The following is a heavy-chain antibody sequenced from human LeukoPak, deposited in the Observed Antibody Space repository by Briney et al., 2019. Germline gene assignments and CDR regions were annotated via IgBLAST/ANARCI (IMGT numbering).Heavy chain of an antibody. CDR1: GFNFSRNS. CDR3: TSLSLDV. J-gene: IGHJ6*04. V-gene: IGHV3-21*04. CDR2: ISSSSSYK. Sequence: PGGSLRLSCAASGFNFSRNSMNWVRQAPGKGLEWVSSISSSSSYKYYGDSVRGRFTISRDNAKNSLYLQMNSLKTEDTAVYYCTSLSLDVWGKGTTVTISS. D-gene: IGHD5/OR15-5a*01.